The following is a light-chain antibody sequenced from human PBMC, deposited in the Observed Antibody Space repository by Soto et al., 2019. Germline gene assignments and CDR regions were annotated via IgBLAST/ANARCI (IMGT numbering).Light chain of an antibody. CDR3: QQYGSSLIT. V-gene: IGKV3-20*01. CDR1: QSVSSN. J-gene: IGKJ5*01. CDR2: GAS. Sequence: EIVLTQSPGTLSLSPGERATLSCRASQSVSSNLAWYQQKPGQAPRLLIYGASTRATGIPARFSGSGSGTEFTLTISSLEPEDFAVYYCQQYGSSLITFGQGTRLEIK.